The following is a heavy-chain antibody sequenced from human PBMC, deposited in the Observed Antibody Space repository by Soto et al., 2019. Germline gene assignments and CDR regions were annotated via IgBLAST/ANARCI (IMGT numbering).Heavy chain of an antibody. V-gene: IGHV1-18*04. J-gene: IGHJ4*02. CDR3: ARDYSPDLYSSGPIDY. CDR1: GYSFTSYG. Sequence: PGESLKISCKGSGYSFTSYGIGWVRQTPGKGLEWMGWISAYNCNTNYAQKLQGRVTMTTDTSTSTAYMELRSLRSDDTAVYYCARDYSPDLYSSGPIDYWGQGTLVTVSS. CDR2: ISAYNCNT. D-gene: IGHD6-19*01.